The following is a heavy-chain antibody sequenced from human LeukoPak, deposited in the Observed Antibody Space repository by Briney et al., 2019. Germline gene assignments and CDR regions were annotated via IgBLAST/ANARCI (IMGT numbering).Heavy chain of an antibody. CDR1: GGSFSGYY. Sequence: SETLSLTCAVYGGSFSGYYWSWIRQPPGKGLEWIGEINHSGSANYNPSLKSRVTISVDTSKNQFSLKLSSVTAADTAVYYCARGMIGISTFRFDYWGQGTLVTVSS. CDR3: ARGMIGISTFRFDY. CDR2: INHSGSA. D-gene: IGHD3-16*01. J-gene: IGHJ4*02. V-gene: IGHV4-34*01.